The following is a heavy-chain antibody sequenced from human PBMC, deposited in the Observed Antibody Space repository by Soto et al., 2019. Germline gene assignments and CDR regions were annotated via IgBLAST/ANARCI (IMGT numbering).Heavy chain of an antibody. Sequence: GGSLRLSCAASGFTVSSNYMSWVRQAPGKGLEWVSVIYSGGSTYYADSVKGRFTISRDNSKNTLYLQMNSLRAEDTAVYYCARYSSSGYYSPHDAFDIWGQGTMVTVSS. J-gene: IGHJ3*02. CDR1: GFTVSSNY. V-gene: IGHV3-53*01. CDR3: ARYSSSGYYSPHDAFDI. D-gene: IGHD3-22*01. CDR2: IYSGGST.